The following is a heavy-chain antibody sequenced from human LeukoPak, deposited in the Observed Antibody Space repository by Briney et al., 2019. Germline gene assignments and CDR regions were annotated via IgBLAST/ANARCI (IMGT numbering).Heavy chain of an antibody. CDR1: GFTFSSYS. J-gene: IGHJ4*02. CDR3: ARGYSSGWYNFDY. V-gene: IGHV3-21*01. Sequence: GGPLRLSCAASGFTFSSYSMNWVRQAPGKGLEWVSSISSSSSYIYYADSVKGRFTISRDNAKNSLYLQMNSLRAEDTAVYYCARGYSSGWYNFDYWGQGTLVTVSS. D-gene: IGHD6-19*01. CDR2: ISSSSSYI.